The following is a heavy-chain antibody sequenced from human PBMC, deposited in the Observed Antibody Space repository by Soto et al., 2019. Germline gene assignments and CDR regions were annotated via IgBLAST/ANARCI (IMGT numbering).Heavy chain of an antibody. J-gene: IGHJ4*02. D-gene: IGHD1-26*01. CDR1: GFTFGGYI. V-gene: IGHV3-48*02. Sequence: PGGSLRLSCAASGFTFGGYIMNWVGQAPGKGLEWISYISSLSSPRYYAESVEGRFIISRDNAKNSLYLQMNSLRDEDTAVYFCVREDILGARSFDYWGQGTRVTVSS. CDR2: ISSLSSPR. CDR3: VREDILGARSFDY.